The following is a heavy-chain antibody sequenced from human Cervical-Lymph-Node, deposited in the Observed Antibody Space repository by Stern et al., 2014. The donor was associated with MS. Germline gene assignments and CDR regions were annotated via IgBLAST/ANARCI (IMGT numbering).Heavy chain of an antibody. CDR3: ATKRSIFGVSFDY. CDR2: ITSNSDYR. D-gene: IGHD3-3*01. Sequence: EVHLVESGGGLVKPGGSLRLSCAASGFPFSTYSMTWVRQAPGKGLEWVSSITSNSDYRNYSDSVKGRFTISRDNAKDSLYLQMNRLRAEDTAVYYCATKRSIFGVSFDYWGQGTLVTVSS. V-gene: IGHV3-21*01. CDR1: GFPFSTYS. J-gene: IGHJ4*02.